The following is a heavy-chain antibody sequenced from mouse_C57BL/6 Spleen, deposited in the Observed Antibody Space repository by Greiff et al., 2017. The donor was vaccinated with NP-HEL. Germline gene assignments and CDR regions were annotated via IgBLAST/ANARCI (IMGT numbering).Heavy chain of an antibody. CDR1: GYTFTDYY. Sequence: EVQLQQSGPVLVKPGASVKMSCKASGYTFTDYYMNWVKQSHGKSLEWIGVINPYNGGTSYNQKFKGKATLTVDKSSSTAYMELNSLTSEDSAVYYCARRAAQATLYYAMDYWGQGTSVTVSS. J-gene: IGHJ4*01. CDR3: ARRAAQATLYYAMDY. D-gene: IGHD3-2*02. V-gene: IGHV1-19*01. CDR2: INPYNGGT.